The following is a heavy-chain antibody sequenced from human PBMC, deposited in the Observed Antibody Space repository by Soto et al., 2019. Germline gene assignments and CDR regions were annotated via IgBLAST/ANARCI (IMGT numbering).Heavy chain of an antibody. Sequence: GGSLRLSCAASGFTFTRYSMNWVRQAPGKGLEWVSSISSTTNYIYYADSMKGRFTVSRDNAKNSVYLDMNSLSAGDTAVYYCARESEDLTSNFDYWGQGTLVTVSS. V-gene: IGHV3-21*01. CDR2: ISSTTNYI. J-gene: IGHJ4*02. CDR3: ARESEDLTSNFDY. CDR1: GFTFTRYS.